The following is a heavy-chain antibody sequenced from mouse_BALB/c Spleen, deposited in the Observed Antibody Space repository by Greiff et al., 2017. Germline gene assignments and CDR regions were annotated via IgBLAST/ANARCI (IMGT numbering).Heavy chain of an antibody. Sequence: QVQLQQSGAELVRPGTSVKISCKASGYAFTNYWLGWVKQRPGHGLEWIGDIYPGSGNTYYNEKFKGKATLTADKSSSTAYMQLSSLTSEDSAVYYCARGDGSFDYWGQGTTLTVSS. D-gene: IGHD1-1*01. CDR1: GYAFTNYW. CDR2: IYPGSGNT. J-gene: IGHJ2*01. CDR3: ARGDGSFDY. V-gene: IGHV1-63*01.